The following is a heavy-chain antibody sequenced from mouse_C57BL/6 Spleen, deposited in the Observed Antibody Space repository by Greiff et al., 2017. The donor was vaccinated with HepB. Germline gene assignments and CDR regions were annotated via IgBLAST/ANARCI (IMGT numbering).Heavy chain of an antibody. CDR3: ARGYYGTRYVDG. J-gene: IGHJ1*03. CDR1: GYTFTSYW. V-gene: IGHV1-69*01. CDR2: IDPSDSYT. D-gene: IGHD1-1*01. Sequence: QVQLQQPGAELVMPGASVKLSCKASGYTFTSYWMHWVKQRPGQGLEWIGEIDPSDSYTNYNQKFKGKSTLTVDKSSSTAYMQLSSLTSEDSAVYYCARGYYGTRYVDGGGTGTTVTGSS.